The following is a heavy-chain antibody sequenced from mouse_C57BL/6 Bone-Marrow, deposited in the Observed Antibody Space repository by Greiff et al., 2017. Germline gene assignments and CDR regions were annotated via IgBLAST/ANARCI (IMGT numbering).Heavy chain of an antibody. D-gene: IGHD1-1*01. V-gene: IGHV5-4*01. J-gene: IGHJ3*01. CDR3: ARDWYCSSYLAWFAY. CDR2: ISDGGSYT. Sequence: EVMLVESGGGLVKPGGSLKLSCAASGFTFSSYAMSWVRQTPEKRLEWVATISDGGSYTYYPDNVKGRFTISRDNAKNNLYLQMSHLKSEDTAMYYCARDWYCSSYLAWFAYWGQGTLVTVSA. CDR1: GFTFSSYA.